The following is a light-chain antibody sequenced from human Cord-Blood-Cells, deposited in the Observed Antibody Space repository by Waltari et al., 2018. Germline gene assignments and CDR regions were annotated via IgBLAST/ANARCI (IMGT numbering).Light chain of an antibody. Sequence: QSALTQPASVSGSPGQSITISCTGTSSDVGCYNLLPWYQQHPGKAPKLMIYEGSKRPSGVSNRFSGSKSGNTASLTISGLQAEDEADYYCCSYAGSSTLVFGGGTKLTVL. CDR3: CSYAGSSTLV. CDR2: EGS. V-gene: IGLV2-23*01. CDR1: SSDVGCYNL. J-gene: IGLJ3*02.